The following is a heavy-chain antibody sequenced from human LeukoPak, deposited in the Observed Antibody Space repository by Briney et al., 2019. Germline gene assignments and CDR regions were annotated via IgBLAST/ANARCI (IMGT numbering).Heavy chain of an antibody. CDR1: GYTFTGYY. D-gene: IGHD6-19*01. CDR2: INPNSGGT. V-gene: IGHV1-2*02. Sequence: ASVKVSCKASGYTFTGYYMHWVRQAPGQGLEWMGWINPNSGGTNYAQKFQGRVTMTRDTSISTAYMELSRLRSDDTAVYYCARVVPISSGRYEWFDPWGQGTLVTVSS. J-gene: IGHJ5*02. CDR3: ARVVPISSGRYEWFDP.